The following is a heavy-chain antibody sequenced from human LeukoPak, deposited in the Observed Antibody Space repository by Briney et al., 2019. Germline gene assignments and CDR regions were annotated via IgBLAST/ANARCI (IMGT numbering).Heavy chain of an antibody. J-gene: IGHJ1*01. CDR1: GFAVNDNY. CDR2: IRYDGSNK. Sequence: PGGSLRLSCAASGFAVNDNYMGWVRQAPGKGLEWVAFIRYDGSNKYYADSVKGRFTISRDNSKNTLYLQMNSLRAEDTAVYYCAKVLDSSSWLSQHWGQGTLVTVSS. V-gene: IGHV3-30*02. D-gene: IGHD6-13*01. CDR3: AKVLDSSSWLSQH.